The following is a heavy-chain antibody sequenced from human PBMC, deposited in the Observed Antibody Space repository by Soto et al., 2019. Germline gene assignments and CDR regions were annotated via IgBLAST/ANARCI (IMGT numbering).Heavy chain of an antibody. Sequence: GGSLRLSCAASGFTFSNYAMSWVRQAPGKGLEWVSVISNNGGSTYYADSVKGRFTISRDNSKNTLYLQMNSLRAEDTAVYYCSKDESAGYYYFDFWGQGTLVTVSS. V-gene: IGHV3-23*01. CDR3: SKDESAGYYYFDF. D-gene: IGHD3-9*01. CDR2: ISNNGGST. CDR1: GFTFSNYA. J-gene: IGHJ4*02.